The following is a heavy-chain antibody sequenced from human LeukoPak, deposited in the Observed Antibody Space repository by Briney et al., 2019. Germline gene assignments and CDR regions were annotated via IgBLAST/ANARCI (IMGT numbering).Heavy chain of an antibody. CDR2: IFYSGST. CDR1: GGSISTSNYY. CDR3: ARGGLRGIAAAGY. V-gene: IGHV4-39*07. D-gene: IGHD6-13*01. J-gene: IGHJ4*02. Sequence: SETLSLTCTVSGGSISTSNYYWGWIRQPPGKGLEWIGNIFYSGSTYYGPSLKSRLTISLDTSRNQFSLKLSSVTAADTAVYYCARGGLRGIAAAGYWGQGTLVTVSS.